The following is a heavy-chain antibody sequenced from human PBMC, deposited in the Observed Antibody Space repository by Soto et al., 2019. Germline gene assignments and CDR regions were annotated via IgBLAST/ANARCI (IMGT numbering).Heavy chain of an antibody. CDR3: ARDAGGPYGGITNWFDP. CDR1: GGSISSGGYY. J-gene: IGHJ5*02. Sequence: PSETLSLTCTVSGGSISSGGYYWSRIRQHPGKGLEWIGYIYYSGSTYYNPSLKSRVTISVDTSKNQFSLKLSSVTAADTAVYYCARDAGGPYGGITNWFDPWGQGTLVTVSS. CDR2: IYYSGST. D-gene: IGHD2-15*01. V-gene: IGHV4-31*03.